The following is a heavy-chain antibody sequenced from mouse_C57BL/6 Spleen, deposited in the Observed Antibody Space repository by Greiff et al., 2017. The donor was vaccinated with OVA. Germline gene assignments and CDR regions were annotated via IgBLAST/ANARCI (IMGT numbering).Heavy chain of an antibody. CDR2: IRSKSSNYAT. D-gene: IGHD2-3*01. V-gene: IGHV10-3*01. CDR3: VREYDGYSLYAMDY. Sequence: EVQGVESGGGLVQPKGSLKLSCAASGFTFNTYAMHWVRQAPGKGLEWVARIRSKSSNYATYYADSVKDRFTISSDDSQSMLYLQMNNLKTEDTAMYYCVREYDGYSLYAMDYWGQGTSVTVSS. J-gene: IGHJ4*01. CDR1: GFTFNTYA.